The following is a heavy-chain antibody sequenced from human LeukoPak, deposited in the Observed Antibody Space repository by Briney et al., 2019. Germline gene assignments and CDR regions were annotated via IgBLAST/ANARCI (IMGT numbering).Heavy chain of an antibody. CDR1: GFNFITAA. CDR2: IGSSGGST. J-gene: IGHJ4*02. Sequence: PGGSLRLSCAASGFNFITAAMTWVRQAPGKGLEWVSLIGSSGGSTYYADSVKGRFTISRDNSNHTLSLQMNSLRVEDTAIYYCAKRAPYYFDFWGQGTLVTVSS. V-gene: IGHV3-23*01. CDR3: AKRAPYYFDF.